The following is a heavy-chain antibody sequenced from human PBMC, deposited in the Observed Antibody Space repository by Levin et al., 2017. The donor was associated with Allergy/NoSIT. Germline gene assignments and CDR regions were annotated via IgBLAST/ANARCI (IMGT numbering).Heavy chain of an antibody. CDR1: GGSISSSSYY. V-gene: IGHV4-39*01. CDR2: IYYSGST. J-gene: IGHJ4*02. Sequence: SETLSLTCTVSGGSISSSSYYWGWIRQPPGKGLEWIGSIYYSGSTYYNPSLKSRVTISVDTSKNQFSLKLSSVTAADTAVYYCAAETPSLHCGGDCYYYWGQGTLVTVSS. CDR3: AAETPSLHCGGDCYYY. D-gene: IGHD2-21*02.